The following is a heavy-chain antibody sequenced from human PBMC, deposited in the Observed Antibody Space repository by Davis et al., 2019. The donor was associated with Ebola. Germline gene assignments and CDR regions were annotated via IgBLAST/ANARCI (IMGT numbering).Heavy chain of an antibody. J-gene: IGHJ4*02. CDR2: INPKRGDT. Sequence: ASVKVSCKASGYTFTSYGISWVRQPPGQGLEWMGRINPKRGDTKYSQGFPGRVSMTRDTSTTTAYMELRSMRSDDTAVYYCARVNIVSTIGCDYWGQGTLVTVTS. CDR1: GYTFTSYG. D-gene: IGHD5/OR15-5a*01. V-gene: IGHV1-2*06. CDR3: ARVNIVSTIGCDY.